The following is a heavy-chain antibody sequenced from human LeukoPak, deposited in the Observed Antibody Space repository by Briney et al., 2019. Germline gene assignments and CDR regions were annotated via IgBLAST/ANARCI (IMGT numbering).Heavy chain of an antibody. J-gene: IGHJ6*02. CDR1: GFTFSSHA. V-gene: IGHV3-30-3*01. Sequence: GGSLRLSCAASGFTFSSHAMHWVRQAPGKGLEWVAVISYDGSNKYYADSVKGRFTISRDNSKNTLYLQMNSLRAEDTAVYYCARGREANYYYGMDVWGQGTTVTVSS. CDR2: ISYDGSNK. CDR3: ARGREANYYYGMDV.